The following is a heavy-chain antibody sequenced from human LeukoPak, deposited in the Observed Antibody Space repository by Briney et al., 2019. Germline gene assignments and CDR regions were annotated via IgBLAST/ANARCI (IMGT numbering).Heavy chain of an antibody. CDR3: ATDVRDEYSSGWYPIGY. D-gene: IGHD6-19*01. V-gene: IGHV3-21*01. J-gene: IGHJ4*02. CDR2: ISSSSSYI. Sequence: PGGSLRLSCAASGFTFSSYSMNWVRQAPGKGLEWVSSISSSSSYIYYADSVKGRFTISRDNAKNSLYPQMNSLRAEDTAVYYCATDVRDEYSSGWYPIGYWGQGTLVTVSS. CDR1: GFTFSSYS.